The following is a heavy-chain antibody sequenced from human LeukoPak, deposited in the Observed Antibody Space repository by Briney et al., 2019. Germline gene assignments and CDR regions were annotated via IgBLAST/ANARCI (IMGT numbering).Heavy chain of an antibody. CDR3: VGRWDSSSWYYYYYYGMDV. Sequence: GGSLRLSCAASGFTFSSYAMSWGRHAPGNGLEWVSAISGIGGSTYYADSVKGRFTISRDNSKNTLYLQMNSLRAEDTAVYYCVGRWDSSSWYYYYYYGMDVWGQGTTVTVSS. CDR2: ISGIGGST. CDR1: GFTFSSYA. D-gene: IGHD6-13*01. J-gene: IGHJ6*02. V-gene: IGHV3-23*01.